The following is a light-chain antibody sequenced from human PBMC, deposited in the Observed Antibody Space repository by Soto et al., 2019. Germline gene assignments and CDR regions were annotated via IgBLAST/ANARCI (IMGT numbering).Light chain of an antibody. Sequence: AIHMTQSPSALYASVVDRFTISFRASQGIRNDLGWYQKKPGKAPKLLIFAAFNLQSGVPSRFSGGGSGTDFTLTISSLQPEDFATYYCLQHFNFSWTFGQGTKVDIK. CDR1: QGIRND. CDR3: LQHFNFSWT. V-gene: IGKV1-6*01. J-gene: IGKJ1*01. CDR2: AAF.